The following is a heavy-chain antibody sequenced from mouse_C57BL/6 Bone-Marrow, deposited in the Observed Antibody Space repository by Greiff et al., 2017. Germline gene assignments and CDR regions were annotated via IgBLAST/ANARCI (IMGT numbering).Heavy chain of an antibody. CDR2: IYPGDGDT. J-gene: IGHJ3*01. Sequence: QVQLKQSGPELVKPGASVKISCKASGYAFSSSWLNWVKQRPGTGLEWIGRIYPGDGDTNYNGKFKGKATLTADKSSSTAFMQLSSLTSEDSAVYFCARPFFAYWGQGTLVTVSA. CDR3: ARPFFAY. CDR1: GYAFSSSW. V-gene: IGHV1-82*01.